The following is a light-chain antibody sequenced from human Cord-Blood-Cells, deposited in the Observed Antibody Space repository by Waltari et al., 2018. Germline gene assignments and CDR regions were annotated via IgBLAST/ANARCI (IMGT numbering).Light chain of an antibody. CDR3: QQYYSFPPYT. CDR2: AAS. J-gene: IGKJ2*01. Sequence: AIRITQSPYSLSASTGDRVTITCRASQGISSYLAWYQQKPGKAPKLLIYAASTLQSGVPSRFSGSGSGTDFTLTISCLQSEDFATYYWQQYYSFPPYTFGQGTKLDIK. V-gene: IGKV1-8*01. CDR1: QGISSY.